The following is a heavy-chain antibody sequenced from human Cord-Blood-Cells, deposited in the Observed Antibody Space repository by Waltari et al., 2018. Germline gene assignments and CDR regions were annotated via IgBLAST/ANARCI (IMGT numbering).Heavy chain of an antibody. J-gene: IGHJ6*03. CDR2: ISSSSSYM. Sequence: EVQLVESGGGLVKPGGSLRLSCAASGFTFSSYSMNWVRQAPGKGLGWVPSISSSSSYMYYADSVKCRFTISRGNAKNSLYRQMNSLRAEDTAVYYCARDTGITFWSGYYYYYYMDVWGKGTTVTVSS. V-gene: IGHV3-21*01. D-gene: IGHD3-3*01. CDR1: GFTFSSYS. CDR3: ARDTGITFWSGYYYYYYMDV.